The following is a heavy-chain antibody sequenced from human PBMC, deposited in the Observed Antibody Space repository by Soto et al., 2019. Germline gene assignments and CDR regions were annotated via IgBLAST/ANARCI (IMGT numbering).Heavy chain of an antibody. J-gene: IGHJ4*02. CDR3: TTTKKYYYGSGSYGGGFDY. CDR1: GFTFSNAW. Sequence: ESGGGLVKPGGSLRLSCAASGFTFSNAWMSWVRQAPGKGLACVGRIKSKPDGGTKDYAAPVKGRFTISRDDSKNTLYLQMNSLKTEDTAVYYCTTTKKYYYGSGSYGGGFDYWGQGTLVTVSS. D-gene: IGHD3-10*01. V-gene: IGHV3-15*01. CDR2: IKSKPDGGTK.